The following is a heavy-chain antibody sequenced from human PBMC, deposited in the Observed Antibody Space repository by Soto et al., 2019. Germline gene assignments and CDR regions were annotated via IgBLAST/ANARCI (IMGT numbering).Heavy chain of an antibody. J-gene: IGHJ5*02. CDR3: ARGKRNYYGSGSVRGNWFDP. Sequence: SETLSLTCAVYGGSFSGYYWSWIRQPPGKGLEWIGEINHSGSTNYNPSLKSRVTISVDTSKNQFSLKLSSVTAADTAVYYCARGKRNYYGSGSVRGNWFDPWGQGTLVTVSS. V-gene: IGHV4-34*01. CDR1: GGSFSGYY. D-gene: IGHD3-10*01. CDR2: INHSGST.